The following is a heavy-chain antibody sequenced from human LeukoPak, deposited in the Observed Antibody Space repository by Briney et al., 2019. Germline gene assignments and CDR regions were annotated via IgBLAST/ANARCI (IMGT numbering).Heavy chain of an antibody. J-gene: IGHJ4*02. Sequence: GGSLRLSCTASGFTFGDYAMSWFRQAPGKGLEWVGFIRSKADGGTTEYAASVKGRLPISRDDSKSIAYLQMNSLKTEDTAVYYCTRDFTPYYGSGSYYKGTYYFDYWGQGTLVTVSS. CDR1: GFTFGDYA. CDR2: IRSKADGGTT. D-gene: IGHD3-10*01. V-gene: IGHV3-49*03. CDR3: TRDFTPYYGSGSYYKGTYYFDY.